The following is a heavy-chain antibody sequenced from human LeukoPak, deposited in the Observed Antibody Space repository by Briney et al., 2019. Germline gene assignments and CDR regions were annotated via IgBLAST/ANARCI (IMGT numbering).Heavy chain of an antibody. V-gene: IGHV3-48*03. D-gene: IGHD3-9*01. J-gene: IGHJ4*02. CDR2: ISSSGSTI. Sequence: GGSLRLSCAASGCIFSIYEMNWVRQAPGKGLEWVSYISSSGSTIYYADSVKGRFTISRHNAKNSLYLQMNSLRADDTAVYYCAGEGYFDWFFPIYWGQGTLVTVSS. CDR1: GCIFSIYE. CDR3: AGEGYFDWFFPIY.